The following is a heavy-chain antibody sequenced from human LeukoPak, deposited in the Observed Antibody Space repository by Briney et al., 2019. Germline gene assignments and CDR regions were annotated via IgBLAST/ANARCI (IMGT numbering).Heavy chain of an antibody. CDR3: ARQFGY. V-gene: IGHV3-21*01. CDR2: ISSSSSYI. D-gene: IGHD3-10*01. J-gene: IGHJ4*02. CDR1: GFNFSSHS. Sequence: GGSLRLLWAASGFNFSSHSMQWGRQAPGKGLEGVSSISSSSSYIHYADLVKSRFTISRDNAKNSLYPQMNSLRAEDTATYYCARQFGYWGQGTLVTVSS.